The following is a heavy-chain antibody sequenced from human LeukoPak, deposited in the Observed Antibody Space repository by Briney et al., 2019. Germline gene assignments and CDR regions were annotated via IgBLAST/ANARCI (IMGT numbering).Heavy chain of an antibody. J-gene: IGHJ4*02. CDR3: ARHRNIVVDFDY. CDR2: IYHDGNT. V-gene: IGHV4-34*01. Sequence: SETLSLTCAVYGGSFSTYYWSWIRQPPGKGLEWIAEIYHDGNTNYNPSLKSRVTISVDTSNNHFSLKLNSVTAADTAVYYCARHRNIVVDFDYWGQGTLVTVSS. CDR1: GGSFSTYY. D-gene: IGHD2-2*01.